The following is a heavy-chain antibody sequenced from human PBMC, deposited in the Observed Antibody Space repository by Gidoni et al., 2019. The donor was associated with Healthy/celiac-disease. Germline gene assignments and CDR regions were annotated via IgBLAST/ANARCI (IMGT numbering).Heavy chain of an antibody. CDR2: IDSSSTYI. CDR1: GFPFSRNS. D-gene: IGHD3-22*01. Sequence: EVQLVESGGGLVKPGGSLSLSCAASGFPFSRNSMNWVRQAPGKGLEWVSFIDSSSTYIDYADAVKGRFTISRDNAENSLYLQMNSLGAEDTAVYYCARDSAYYDSNGSWDYWGQGTLVTVSS. V-gene: IGHV3-21*01. J-gene: IGHJ4*02. CDR3: ARDSAYYDSNGSWDY.